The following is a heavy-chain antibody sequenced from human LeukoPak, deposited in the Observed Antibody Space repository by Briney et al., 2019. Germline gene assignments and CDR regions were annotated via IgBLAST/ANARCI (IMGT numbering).Heavy chain of an antibody. CDR2: INPSVGTT. CDR1: GYTFTNYY. Sequence: ASVKVSCKASGYTFTNYYIHWVRQAPGQGLAWMGTINPSVGTTRSAQGRVSLTRDTSTSTVYMELSTLRSEDTAVYYCARGRTLPNPEIDYWGQGTLVTVSS. V-gene: IGHV1-46*01. CDR3: ARGRTLPNPEIDY. J-gene: IGHJ4*02.